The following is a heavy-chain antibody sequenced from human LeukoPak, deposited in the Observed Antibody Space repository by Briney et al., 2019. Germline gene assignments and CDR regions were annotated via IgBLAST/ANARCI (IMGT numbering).Heavy chain of an antibody. CDR3: ARDLASGWYTNWFDP. D-gene: IGHD6-19*01. Sequence: ASVKVSCKASGYTFTSYYMHWVRQAPGQGLEWMGWINPNSGGTNYAQKFQGRVTMTRDTSISTAYMELSRLRSDDTAVYYCARDLASGWYTNWFDPWGQGTLVTVSS. J-gene: IGHJ5*02. CDR1: GYTFTSYY. V-gene: IGHV1-2*02. CDR2: INPNSGGT.